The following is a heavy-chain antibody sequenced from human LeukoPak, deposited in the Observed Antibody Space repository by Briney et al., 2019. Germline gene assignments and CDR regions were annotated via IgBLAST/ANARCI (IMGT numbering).Heavy chain of an antibody. J-gene: IGHJ5*02. CDR3: ARGTRYDFWSPNWFDP. V-gene: IGHV1-3*01. CDR2: INAGNGNT. D-gene: IGHD3-3*01. CDR1: GYTFTSYA. Sequence: ASVKVSCKASGYTFTSYAMHWVRQAPGQRLEWMGWINAGNGNTKYSQKFQGRVTITRDTSASTAYMELSSLRSEDTAVYYCARGTRYDFWSPNWFDPWGQGTLVTVSS.